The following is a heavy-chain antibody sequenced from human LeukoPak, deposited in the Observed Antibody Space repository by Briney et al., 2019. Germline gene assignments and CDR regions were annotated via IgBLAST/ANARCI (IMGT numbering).Heavy chain of an antibody. Sequence: GGSLRLSCAASGFTFSSYGMHGVRQAPGKGLEWVAVISYDGSNKYYADSVKGRFTISRDNSKNTLYLQMNSLRAEDTAVYYCAKHATSEADYWGQGTLVTVSS. CDR3: AKHATSEADY. CDR2: ISYDGSNK. V-gene: IGHV3-30*18. CDR1: GFTFSSYG. D-gene: IGHD1-26*01. J-gene: IGHJ4*02.